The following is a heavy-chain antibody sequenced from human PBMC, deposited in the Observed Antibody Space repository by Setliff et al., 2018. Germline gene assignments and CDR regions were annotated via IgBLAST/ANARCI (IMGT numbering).Heavy chain of an antibody. D-gene: IGHD3-22*01. CDR3: ARINFYVSSGYYYAPDY. V-gene: IGHV1-2*02. Sequence: GASVKVSCKTSAYTFSGYYIHWVRQAPGQGLQWMGWINPNFGDTNYAPKFQGRVTMTTDTSTSTAYMELKSLRSDDTAVYYCARINFYVSSGYYYAPDYWGQGTLVTVSS. CDR2: INPNFGDT. CDR1: AYTFSGYY. J-gene: IGHJ4*02.